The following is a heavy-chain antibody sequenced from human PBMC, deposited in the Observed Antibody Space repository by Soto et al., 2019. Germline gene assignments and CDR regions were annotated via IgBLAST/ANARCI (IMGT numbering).Heavy chain of an antibody. CDR2: ISASSHDT. CDR3: AKFRITMVRGVTIDS. D-gene: IGHD3-10*01. Sequence: GGSLRLSSETSGFTFSSYAIGWVRQAPGKGLEWVSTISASSHDTYYADSVKGRFTISRDNSKNTLYVQMNSLRAEDTAIYYCAKFRITMVRGVTIDSWGQGTLVTVSS. V-gene: IGHV3-23*01. J-gene: IGHJ4*02. CDR1: GFTFSSYA.